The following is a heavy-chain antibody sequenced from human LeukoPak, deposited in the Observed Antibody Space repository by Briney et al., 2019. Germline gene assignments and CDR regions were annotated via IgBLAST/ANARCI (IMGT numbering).Heavy chain of an antibody. CDR2: MNPNSGNT. Sequence: ASVKDSCKASGYTFTSYDINWVRQATGQGLEWMGWMNPNSGNTGYAQKFQGRVTMTRNTSISTAYMEVSSLRSEDTGVYYCARGGNGDYDLDYWGQGTLVTVSS. V-gene: IGHV1-8*01. D-gene: IGHD4-17*01. CDR1: GYTFTSYD. J-gene: IGHJ4*02. CDR3: ARGGNGDYDLDY.